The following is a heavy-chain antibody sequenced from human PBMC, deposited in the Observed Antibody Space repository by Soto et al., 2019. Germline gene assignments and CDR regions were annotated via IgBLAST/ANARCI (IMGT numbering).Heavy chain of an antibody. V-gene: IGHV4-59*01. Sequence: PSETLSLTCTVSGGSISSYYWSWIRQPPGKGLEWIGYIYYSGSTNYNPSLKSRVTISVDTSKNPFSLKLSSVTAADTAVYYCARGYYYYYGMDVWGQGTTVTVSS. CDR2: IYYSGST. J-gene: IGHJ6*02. CDR1: GGSISSYY. CDR3: ARGYYYYYGMDV.